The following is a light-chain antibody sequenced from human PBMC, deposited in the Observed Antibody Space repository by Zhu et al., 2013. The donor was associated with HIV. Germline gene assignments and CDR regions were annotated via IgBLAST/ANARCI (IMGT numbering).Light chain of an antibody. Sequence: DVQITQSPSALSASVGDRITITCRASQNIDNWLAWYQQKPGKPPKLLIYQTSNLQFAVPSRFSGSGSGSEFTLTISSLQPDDFATYYCQQYTTFSTFGQG. CDR2: QTS. CDR3: QQYTTFST. V-gene: IGKV1-5*03. J-gene: IGKJ2*01. CDR1: QNIDNW.